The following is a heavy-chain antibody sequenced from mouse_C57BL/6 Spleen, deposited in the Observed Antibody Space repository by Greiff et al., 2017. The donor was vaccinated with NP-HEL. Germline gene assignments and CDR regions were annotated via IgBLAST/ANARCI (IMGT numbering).Heavy chain of an antibody. CDR1: GFTFSSYA. J-gene: IGHJ2*01. Sequence: EVMLVESGGGLVKPGGSLKLSCAASGFTFSSYAMSWVRQTPEKRLEWVATISDGGSYTYYPDNVKGRFTISRDNAKNNLYLQMSHLKSEDTAMYYCARDRNFDYWGQGTTLTVSS. CDR2: ISDGGSYT. CDR3: ARDRNFDY. V-gene: IGHV5-4*01.